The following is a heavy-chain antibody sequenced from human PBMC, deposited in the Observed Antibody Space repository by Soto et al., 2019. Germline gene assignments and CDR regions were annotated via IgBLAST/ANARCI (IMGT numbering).Heavy chain of an antibody. Sequence: QVQLVQSGAEVKKPGSSVKVSCKASGGTFSSYTISWVRQAPGQGLEWMGRIIPILGIANYAQKFQGRVTITADKSTSTAYMELSSLRSEDTAVYYCASLGYSYDVDYWGQGTLVTVSS. CDR1: GGTFSSYT. CDR2: IIPILGIA. CDR3: ASLGYSYDVDY. V-gene: IGHV1-69*02. J-gene: IGHJ4*02. D-gene: IGHD5-18*01.